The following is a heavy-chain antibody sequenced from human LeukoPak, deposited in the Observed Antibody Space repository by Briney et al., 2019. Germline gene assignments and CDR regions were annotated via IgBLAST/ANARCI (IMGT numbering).Heavy chain of an antibody. CDR1: GFTFSSYG. D-gene: IGHD1-26*01. J-gene: IGHJ4*02. CDR3: ARERPSGSYWGYYFDY. CDR2: IKQDGSEK. V-gene: IGHV3-7*01. Sequence: GGTLRLSCAASGFTFSSYGMSWVRQAPGKGLEWVANIKQDGSEKYYVDSVKGRFTISRDNAKNSLYLQMNSLRAEDTAVYHCARERPSGSYWGYYFDYWGQGTLVTVSS.